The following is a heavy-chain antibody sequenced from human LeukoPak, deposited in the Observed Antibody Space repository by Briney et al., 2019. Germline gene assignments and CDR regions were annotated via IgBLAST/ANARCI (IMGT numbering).Heavy chain of an antibody. J-gene: IGHJ5*01. V-gene: IGHV3-30*18. D-gene: IGHD3-22*01. Sequence: PGRSLRLSRAASGFTFSDYGMHWVRQAPGKGLEWVAVISYDGSNKYYADSVKGRFTISRDTSKNTLYLQMNSLRAEDTAVYYCAKDMDDSSGRFDSWGQGTLVTVSS. CDR3: AKDMDDSSGRFDS. CDR2: ISYDGSNK. CDR1: GFTFSDYG.